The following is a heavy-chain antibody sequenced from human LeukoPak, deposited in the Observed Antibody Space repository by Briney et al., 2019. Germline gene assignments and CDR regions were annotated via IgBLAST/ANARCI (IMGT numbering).Heavy chain of an antibody. CDR1: GFAFSSYA. J-gene: IGHJ4*02. D-gene: IGHD3-22*01. V-gene: IGHV3-23*01. CDR2: ISGSGGST. CDR3: ANLGAYYYDSK. Sequence: GGSLRLSCAASGFAFSSYAMSWVRQAPGKGLEWVSAISGSGGSTYYADSVKGRFTISRDNSKNTLYLQMNSLRAEDTAVYYCANLGAYYYDSKWGQGTLVTVSS.